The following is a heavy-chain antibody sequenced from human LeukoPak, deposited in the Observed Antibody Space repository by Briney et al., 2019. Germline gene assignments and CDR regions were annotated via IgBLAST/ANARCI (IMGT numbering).Heavy chain of an antibody. CDR1: GGSISSSNW. J-gene: IGHJ6*03. CDR2: IYTSGST. V-gene: IGHV4-4*02. D-gene: IGHD1-26*01. Sequence: PSGTLSLTCAVSGGSISSSNWWSWVRQPAGKGLEWIGRIYTSGSTNYNPSLKSRVTMSVDTSKNQFSLKLSSVTAADTAVYYCARVVSGSPNYYYYYMDVWGKGTTVTVSS. CDR3: ARVVSGSPNYYYYYMDV.